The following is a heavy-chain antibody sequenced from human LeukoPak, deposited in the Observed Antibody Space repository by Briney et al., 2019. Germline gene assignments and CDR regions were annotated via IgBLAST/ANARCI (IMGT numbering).Heavy chain of an antibody. CDR3: ARIGDSSSSRWFDP. D-gene: IGHD6-6*01. V-gene: IGHV4-59*01. Sequence: SETLSLTCTVSGGSISSCYWSWIRLPPGKGLEWIGYIYYSGSTNYNPSLKSRVTISVDTSKNQFSLKLSSVTAADTAVYYCARIGDSSSSRWFDPWGQGTLVTVSS. CDR1: GGSISSCY. CDR2: IYYSGST. J-gene: IGHJ5*02.